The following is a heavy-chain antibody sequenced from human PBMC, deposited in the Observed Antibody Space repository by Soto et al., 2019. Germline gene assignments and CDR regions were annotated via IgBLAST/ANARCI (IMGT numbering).Heavy chain of an antibody. CDR2: IIPIFGTA. CDR3: ARLRRDCSGGSCPPGVYYYYGMDV. Sequence: ASVKVSCKASGGTFSSYSISWVRQAPGQGLEWMGWIIPIFGTANYAQKFQGRVTITADESTSTAYMELSSLRSEDTAVYYCARLRRDCSGGSCPPGVYYYYGMDVWGQGTTVTVSS. V-gene: IGHV1-69*13. D-gene: IGHD2-15*01. CDR1: GGTFSSYS. J-gene: IGHJ6*02.